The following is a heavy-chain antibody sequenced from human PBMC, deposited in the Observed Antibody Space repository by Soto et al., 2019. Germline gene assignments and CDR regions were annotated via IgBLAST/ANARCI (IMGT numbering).Heavy chain of an antibody. Sequence: GGSLRLSCAASGFTFSSYGMHWVRQAPGKGLEWVAVISYDGSNKYYADSVKGRFTISRDNSKNTLYLQMNSLRAEDTAVYYCAKALIPFTIFGVADQGDAFDIWGQGTMVTVSS. V-gene: IGHV3-30*18. J-gene: IGHJ3*02. CDR3: AKALIPFTIFGVADQGDAFDI. CDR2: ISYDGSNK. CDR1: GFTFSSYG. D-gene: IGHD3-3*01.